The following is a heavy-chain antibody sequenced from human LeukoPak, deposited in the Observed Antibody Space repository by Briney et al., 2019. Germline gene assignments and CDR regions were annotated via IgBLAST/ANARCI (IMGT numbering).Heavy chain of an antibody. Sequence: GGSLRLSCAASGFTFTSNAMSWVRQAPGKGLEWVSGISGSGGITYYADSVKGRFTMSRDNSKNTLYLQMNSLTAEDTAVYYCAKLVVPAAMDYWGQGTLVTVSS. CDR3: AKLVVPAAMDY. D-gene: IGHD2-2*01. V-gene: IGHV3-23*01. CDR1: GFTFTSNA. CDR2: ISGSGGIT. J-gene: IGHJ4*02.